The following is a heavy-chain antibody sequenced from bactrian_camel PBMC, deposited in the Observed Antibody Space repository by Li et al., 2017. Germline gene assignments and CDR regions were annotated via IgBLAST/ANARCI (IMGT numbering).Heavy chain of an antibody. CDR3: ARGDWNVGFDY. V-gene: IGHV3S40*01. CDR1: GFTFSNYA. Sequence: DVQLVESGGGLVQPGGSLRISCAASGFTFSNYAVSWVRQAPGNGLEWIAVVKGAGSTTYYSDSMKGRFAISRDNAENTVYLQMNALKSEDSAVYYCARGDWNVGFDYWGQGTQVTVS. D-gene: IGHD1*01. J-gene: IGHJ4*01. CDR2: VKGAGSTT.